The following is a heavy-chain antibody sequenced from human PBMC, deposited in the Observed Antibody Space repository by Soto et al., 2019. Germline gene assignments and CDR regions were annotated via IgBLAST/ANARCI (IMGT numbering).Heavy chain of an antibody. CDR2: ITVGSSHI. Sequence: EVQLVESGGGLVKPGGSLRLSCTGSGFPFSAYNINWVRQAPGKGLEWVSSITVGSSHIYQPNSMKGRFTISRDDAKNSVYLQTDSLPDEDTALYYCSRSPEVGVRGAYWGQGTLVTVSS. V-gene: IGHV3-21*01. CDR3: SRSPEVGVRGAY. J-gene: IGHJ4*02. D-gene: IGHD3-16*01. CDR1: GFPFSAYN.